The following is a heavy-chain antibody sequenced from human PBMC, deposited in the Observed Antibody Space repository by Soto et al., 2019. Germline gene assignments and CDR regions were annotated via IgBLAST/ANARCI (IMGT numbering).Heavy chain of an antibody. V-gene: IGHV4-34*01. J-gene: IGHJ4*02. CDR1: RAPFSGYS. D-gene: IGHD3-3*01. Sequence: QVQLQQWGAGLLKPSETLSLTCAVYRAPFSGYSWTWIRQSPGKGLEWIGEINHSGTANYSPSPKSRVTLSVETSKSQFSLKLSSVTAADTAVYDCARGRDDFSSGSFDHWGPGTLVTVSS. CDR2: INHSGTA. CDR3: ARGRDDFSSGSFDH.